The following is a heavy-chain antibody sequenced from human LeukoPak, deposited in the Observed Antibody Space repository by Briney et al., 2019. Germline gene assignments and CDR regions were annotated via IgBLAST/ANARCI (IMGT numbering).Heavy chain of an antibody. J-gene: IGHJ4*02. CDR3: AKDAAMTTIYYFDY. Sequence: PGGSLRLSCAASGFTFNIYAMSWVRQAPGKGLEWVSAITDSGDVTYYADSVKGRFIVSRDNSKNTLSLQTNSLRNEDTAVYYCAKDAAMTTIYYFDYWGQGALVTVSS. V-gene: IGHV3-23*01. CDR2: ITDSGDVT. CDR1: GFTFNIYA. D-gene: IGHD2-21*02.